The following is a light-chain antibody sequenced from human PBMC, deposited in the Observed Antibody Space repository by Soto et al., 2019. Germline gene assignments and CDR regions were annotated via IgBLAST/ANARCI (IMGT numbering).Light chain of an antibody. CDR3: QQSSTTPRT. J-gene: IGKJ2*01. CDR1: QSISSS. Sequence: DIQMTQSPSSLSASVGDRVTIACRASQSISSSLNWYQQKPGEAPKLLIYAASGVPSGVPPRFSGSGSGTDFTLTISSLQPEDFAIYYCQQSSTTPRTFGQGTRLDVK. CDR2: AAS. V-gene: IGKV1-39*01.